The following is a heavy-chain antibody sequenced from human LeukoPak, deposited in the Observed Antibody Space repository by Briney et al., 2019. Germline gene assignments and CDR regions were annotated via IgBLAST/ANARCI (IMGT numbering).Heavy chain of an antibody. D-gene: IGHD6-19*01. CDR1: GGSISSSSYY. CDR2: IYYSGST. Sequence: PSETLSLTCTVSGGSISSSSYYWGWIRQPQGKGLEWIGSIYYSGSTYYNPSLKSRVTISVDTSKNQFSLKLSSVTAADTAVYYCARGRGSGWYTEPYFDYWGQGTLVTVSS. V-gene: IGHV4-39*07. J-gene: IGHJ4*02. CDR3: ARGRGSGWYTEPYFDY.